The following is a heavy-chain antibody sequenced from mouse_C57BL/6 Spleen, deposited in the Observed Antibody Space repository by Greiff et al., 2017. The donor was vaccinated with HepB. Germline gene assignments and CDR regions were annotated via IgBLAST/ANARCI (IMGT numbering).Heavy chain of an antibody. CDR2: IHPNSGST. CDR3: APIYDGYHWYFDV. J-gene: IGHJ1*03. D-gene: IGHD2-3*01. CDR1: GYTFTSYW. V-gene: IGHV1-64*01. Sequence: QVQLQQPGAELVKPGASVKLSCKASGYTFTSYWMHWVKQRPGQGLEWIGMIHPNSGSTNYNEKFKSKATLTVDKSSSTAYMQLSSLTSEDSAVYYCAPIYDGYHWYFDVWGTGTTVTVSS.